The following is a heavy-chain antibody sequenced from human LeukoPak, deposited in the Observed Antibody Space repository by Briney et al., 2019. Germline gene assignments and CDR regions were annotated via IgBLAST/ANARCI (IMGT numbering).Heavy chain of an antibody. CDR3: AKVKWPHFDY. CDR2: NSAGGGST. V-gene: IGHV3-23*01. Sequence: PGGSLRLSCAASGFTFSSYAMSWVRQAPGRGLEWVSTNSAGGGSTYYADSVKGRFTISRDNSENTVYLQMNSLRAEDTAVYYCAKVKWPHFDYWGQGTQVTVSS. D-gene: IGHD5-12*01. CDR1: GFTFSSYA. J-gene: IGHJ4*02.